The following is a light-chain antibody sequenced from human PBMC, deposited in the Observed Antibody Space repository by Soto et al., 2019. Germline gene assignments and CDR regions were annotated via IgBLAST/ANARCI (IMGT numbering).Light chain of an antibody. CDR3: SSYAGSDNPYV. J-gene: IGLJ1*01. Sequence: QSALTQPASVSGSPGQSITISCTGSSSDVGAYHFVSWYQHHPGKAPKLILYEVTARPSGVSSRFSGSKSGNTASLTISGLQADDEANYYCSSYAGSDNPYVFGTGTKVTVL. V-gene: IGLV2-14*01. CDR1: SSDVGAYHF. CDR2: EVT.